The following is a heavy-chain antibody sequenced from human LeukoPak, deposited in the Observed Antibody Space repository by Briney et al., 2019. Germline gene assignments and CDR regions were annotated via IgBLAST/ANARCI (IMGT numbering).Heavy chain of an antibody. V-gene: IGHV4-38-2*02. CDR1: GYSISSGYY. D-gene: IGHD4-17*01. CDR2: IYHSGST. J-gene: IGHJ4*02. Sequence: PSETLSLTCTVSGYSISSGYYWGWIRQPPGKGLEWIGSIYHSGSTYYNPSLKSRVTISVDTSKNQFSLKLSSVTAADTAVYYCARRNDYGDYVNDYWGQGTLVTVSS. CDR3: ARRNDYGDYVNDY.